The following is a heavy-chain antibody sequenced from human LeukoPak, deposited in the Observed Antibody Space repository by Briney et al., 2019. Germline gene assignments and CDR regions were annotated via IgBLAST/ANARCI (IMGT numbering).Heavy chain of an antibody. Sequence: LAGGSLRLSCAASGFTFSSYGMSWVRQAPGKGLEWVSAISGSGGSTYYADSVKGRFNISRDNSKNTLYLQMNSLRAEDTAVYYCAKVRGSSGWYLFFGFDYWGQGTLVTVSS. V-gene: IGHV3-23*01. CDR2: ISGSGGST. CDR1: GFTFSSYG. CDR3: AKVRGSSGWYLFFGFDY. J-gene: IGHJ4*02. D-gene: IGHD6-19*01.